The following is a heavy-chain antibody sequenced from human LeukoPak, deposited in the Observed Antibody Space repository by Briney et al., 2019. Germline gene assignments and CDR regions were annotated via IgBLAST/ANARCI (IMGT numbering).Heavy chain of an antibody. V-gene: IGHV3-9*01. CDR3: AKDRLRYFDWSNGMDV. J-gene: IGHJ6*02. Sequence: GRSLRLSCAVSGFTFDDYAMHWVRQAPGKGLEWVSGISWNSGSIGYADSVKGRFSISRDNAKNSLYLQMNGLRPEDTALYYCAKDRLRYFDWSNGMDVWGQGTTVTVSS. D-gene: IGHD3-9*01. CDR1: GFTFDDYA. CDR2: ISWNSGSI.